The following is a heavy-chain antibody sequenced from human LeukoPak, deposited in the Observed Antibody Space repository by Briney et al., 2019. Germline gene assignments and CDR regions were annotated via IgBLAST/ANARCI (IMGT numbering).Heavy chain of an antibody. CDR3: ARGRDSGSRTYYFDY. Sequence: ASVKVSCKASGYTFTDYFLHWVRQAPGQGLEWLAWISPITGGTKYAQKFQGRVTLTRDTSISTAYMELSRLRSDDTAVYFCARGRDSGSRTYYFDYWGQGTLVTVSS. V-gene: IGHV1-2*02. CDR2: ISPITGGT. CDR1: GYTFTDYF. D-gene: IGHD1-26*01. J-gene: IGHJ4*02.